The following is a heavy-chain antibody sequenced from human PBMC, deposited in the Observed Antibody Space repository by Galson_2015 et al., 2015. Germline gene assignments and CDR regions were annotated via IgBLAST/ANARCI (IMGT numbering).Heavy chain of an antibody. CDR3: ATDPTALLRYPF. Sequence: SLRLSCAASGFTFSSYGMHWVRQAPGKGLEWAAVIWYDGSNKYYADSVKGRFTISRDNSKNTLYLQMNSLRAEDTAVYYCATDPTALLRYPFWGQGTLVTVSS. CDR2: IWYDGSNK. D-gene: IGHD3-9*01. CDR1: GFTFSSYG. J-gene: IGHJ4*02. V-gene: IGHV3-33*01.